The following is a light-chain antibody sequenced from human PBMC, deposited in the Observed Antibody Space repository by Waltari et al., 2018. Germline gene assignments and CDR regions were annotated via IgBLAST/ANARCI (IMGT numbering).Light chain of an antibody. CDR1: QSVGKF. Sequence: EIVLTQSPATLSLSPGERATLSCRASQSVGKFLAWYQKKPGQAPRLLIYDASSRATGIPDRFSGSGFGTDFSLTISRLEPEDFAVYYCQHYVRLPVSFGQGTKVGIK. V-gene: IGKV3-20*01. CDR3: QHYVRLPVS. CDR2: DAS. J-gene: IGKJ1*01.